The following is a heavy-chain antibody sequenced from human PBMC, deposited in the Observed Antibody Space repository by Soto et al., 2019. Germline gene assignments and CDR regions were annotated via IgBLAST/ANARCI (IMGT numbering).Heavy chain of an antibody. D-gene: IGHD6-19*01. J-gene: IGHJ5*02. CDR3: ARETSSGWYNWFDP. Sequence: SETLSLTCTVSGGSISSYYWSWIRPPPGKGLEWIGYIYYSGSTNYNPSLKSRVTISVDTSKNQFSLKLSSVTAADTAVYYCARETSSGWYNWFDPWGQGTLVTVS. CDR1: GGSISSYY. V-gene: IGHV4-59*01. CDR2: IYYSGST.